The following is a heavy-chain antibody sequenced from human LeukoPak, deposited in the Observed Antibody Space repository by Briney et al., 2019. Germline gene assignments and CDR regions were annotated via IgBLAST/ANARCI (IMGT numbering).Heavy chain of an antibody. V-gene: IGHV3-48*01. CDR3: ARDRIKSGSYYFDY. CDR2: ISGRSSTI. Sequence: GGSLRLFCAASAFTFIDYSMNWVRQAPGKGLEWVSYISGRSSTIYYADSVKGRFTISRDNAKNSMYLQMNSLRAEDTAVYYCARDRIKSGSYYFDYWGQGTLVTVSS. CDR1: AFTFIDYS. J-gene: IGHJ4*02. D-gene: IGHD1-26*01.